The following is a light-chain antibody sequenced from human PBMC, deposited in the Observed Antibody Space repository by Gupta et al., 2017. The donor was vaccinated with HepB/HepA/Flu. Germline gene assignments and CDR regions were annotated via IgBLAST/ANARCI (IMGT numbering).Light chain of an antibody. V-gene: IGKV3-11*01. CDR2: DAS. J-gene: IGKJ4*01. Sequence: EIVLTQSPATLSLSPGERATLSRRASQSVSSYLAWYQQKPGQAPRLLIYDASNRATGIPARFSGSGSGTDFTLTISSLEPEDFAVYYWQQRSNLLTFGGGTKVEIK. CDR3: QQRSNLLT. CDR1: QSVSSY.